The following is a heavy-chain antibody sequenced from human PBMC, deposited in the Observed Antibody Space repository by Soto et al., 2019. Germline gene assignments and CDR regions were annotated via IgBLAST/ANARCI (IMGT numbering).Heavy chain of an antibody. CDR3: ARDFRPDSSGYFYWYFDL. CDR2: ISYDGSNK. V-gene: IGHV3-30-3*01. J-gene: IGHJ2*01. CDR1: GFTFSSYA. D-gene: IGHD3-22*01. Sequence: PGGSLRLSCAASGFTFSSYAMHWVRQAPGKGLEWVAVISYDGSNKYYADSVKGRFTISRDNSKNTLYLQMNSLRAEDTAVYYCARDFRPDSSGYFYWYFDLWG.